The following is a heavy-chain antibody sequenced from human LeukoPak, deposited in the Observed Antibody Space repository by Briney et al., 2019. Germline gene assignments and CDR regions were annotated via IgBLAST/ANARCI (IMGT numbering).Heavy chain of an antibody. V-gene: IGHV3-33*01. CDR3: ARDRYSGYGGYFDY. J-gene: IGHJ4*02. CDR2: IWYDGSNK. Sequence: GRSLRLSCAASGFTFSSYGMHWVRQAPGKGLEWVAVIWYDGSNKYYADSVKGQFTISRDNSKNPLYLQMNSLRAEDTAVYYCARDRYSGYGGYFDYWGQGTLVTVSS. CDR1: GFTFSSYG. D-gene: IGHD5-12*01.